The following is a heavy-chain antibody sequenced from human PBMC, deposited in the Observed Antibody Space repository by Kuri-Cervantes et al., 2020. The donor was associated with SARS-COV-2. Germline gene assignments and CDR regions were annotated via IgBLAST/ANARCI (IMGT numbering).Heavy chain of an antibody. CDR3: ARNGAAAAGYYFDF. J-gene: IGHJ4*02. CDR1: GFTFDDYA. D-gene: IGHD6-13*01. V-gene: IGHV3-7*01. CDR2: IKQDGSEK. Sequence: GESLKIYCAASGFTFDDYAMHWGRQAPGKRLEWVANIKQDGSEKYYVVSVKGRFTISRDNAKNLLSLQMNSLSAEDTAVYYCARNGAAAAGYYFDFWGQGTMVTVSS.